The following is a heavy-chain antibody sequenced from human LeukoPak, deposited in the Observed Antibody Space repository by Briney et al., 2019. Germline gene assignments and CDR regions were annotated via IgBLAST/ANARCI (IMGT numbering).Heavy chain of an antibody. CDR2: ISAYNGNT. D-gene: IGHD6-13*01. J-gene: IGHJ5*02. V-gene: IGHV1-18*01. Sequence: ASVKVSCKASGYTCTSYGISWVRQAPGQGLEWMGWISAYNGNTNYAQKLQGRVTMTTATSTSTAYMEPRSLRSDDTAVYYCARALQLVRNWFDPWGQGTLVTVSS. CDR1: GYTCTSYG. CDR3: ARALQLVRNWFDP.